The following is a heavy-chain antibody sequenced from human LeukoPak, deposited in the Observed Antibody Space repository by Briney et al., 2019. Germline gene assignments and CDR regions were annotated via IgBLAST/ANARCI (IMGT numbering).Heavy chain of an antibody. CDR2: INHSGST. Sequence: SETLSLTCAVYGGSFSGYYWSWIRHPPGKGLEWIGEINHSGSTNYNPSLKSRVTISVDTSKNQFSLKLSSVTAADTAVYYCARGSRYCSSTSCALWPYGMDVWGQGTTVTVSS. D-gene: IGHD2-2*01. V-gene: IGHV4-34*01. CDR1: GGSFSGYY. J-gene: IGHJ6*02. CDR3: ARGSRYCSSTSCALWPYGMDV.